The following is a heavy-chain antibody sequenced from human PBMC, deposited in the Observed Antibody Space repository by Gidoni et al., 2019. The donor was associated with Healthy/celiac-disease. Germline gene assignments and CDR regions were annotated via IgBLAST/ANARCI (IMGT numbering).Heavy chain of an antibody. CDR2: IRSKANSYAT. J-gene: IGHJ6*02. Sequence: EVQLVESGGGLVQPGGSLKLSCAASGFTFSGSAMHWVRQASGKGLEWVGRIRSKANSYATAYAASVKGRFTISRDDSKNTAYLQMNSLKTEDTAVYYCTSFRSSGWYSSYFGGMDVWGQGTTVTVSS. CDR1: GFTFSGSA. V-gene: IGHV3-73*01. D-gene: IGHD6-19*01. CDR3: TSFRSSGWYSSYFGGMDV.